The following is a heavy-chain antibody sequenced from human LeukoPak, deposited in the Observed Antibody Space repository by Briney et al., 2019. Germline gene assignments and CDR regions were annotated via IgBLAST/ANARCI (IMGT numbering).Heavy chain of an antibody. CDR2: FNHSGST. Sequence: SETLSLTCAVYGGSFSGYYWSWIRQPPGKGLEWIGEFNHSGSTNYNPSLKSRVTISVDTSKNQFSLKLSSVTAADTAVYYCARGLIVVVPAAMVHYYMDVWAKGTTVTVSS. V-gene: IGHV4-34*01. CDR1: GGSFSGYY. CDR3: ARGLIVVVPAAMVHYYMDV. J-gene: IGHJ6*03. D-gene: IGHD2-2*01.